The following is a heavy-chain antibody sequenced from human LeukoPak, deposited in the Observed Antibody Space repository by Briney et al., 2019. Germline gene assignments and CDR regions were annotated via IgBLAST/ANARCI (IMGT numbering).Heavy chain of an antibody. V-gene: IGHV1-69*04. Sequence: GASVKVSCKASGGTFSSYAISWVRQAPGQGLEWMGRIIPILGIANYAQKFQGRVTITADKSTSTAYMELSSLRSEDTAVYYCARSKDGGSYYGADAFDICGQGTMVTVSS. CDR3: ARSKDGGSYYGADAFDI. CDR1: GGTFSSYA. J-gene: IGHJ3*02. D-gene: IGHD1-26*01. CDR2: IIPILGIA.